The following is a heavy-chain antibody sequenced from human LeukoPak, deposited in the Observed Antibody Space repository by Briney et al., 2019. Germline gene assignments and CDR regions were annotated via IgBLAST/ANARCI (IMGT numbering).Heavy chain of an antibody. V-gene: IGHV4-59*01. Sequence: PSETLSLTCTVSGGSIRSYYWSWIRQPPGKGLEWIGYVYYGGSTNYNPSLKSRVTISVDTSKNQFSLNLSSVTAADTAVYYCARDVARHAFDIWGQGTMVTVSS. CDR2: VYYGGST. CDR1: GGSIRSYY. D-gene: IGHD2-15*01. J-gene: IGHJ3*02. CDR3: ARDVARHAFDI.